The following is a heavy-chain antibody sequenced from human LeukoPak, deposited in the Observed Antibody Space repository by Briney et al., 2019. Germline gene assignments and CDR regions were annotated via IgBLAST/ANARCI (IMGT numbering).Heavy chain of an antibody. CDR2: INPSGGST. J-gene: IGHJ6*02. CDR1: GYTFTSYY. Sequence: EASVKVSCKASGYTFTSYYMHWVRQAPGQGLEWMGIINPSGGSTSYAQKFQGRVTMTRDTSTSTVYMELSSLRSEDTAVYYCAREVRPNLRCDILHYYYYGMDVWGQGTTVTVSS. CDR3: AREVRPNLRCDILHYYYYGMDV. V-gene: IGHV1-46*01. D-gene: IGHD4-17*01.